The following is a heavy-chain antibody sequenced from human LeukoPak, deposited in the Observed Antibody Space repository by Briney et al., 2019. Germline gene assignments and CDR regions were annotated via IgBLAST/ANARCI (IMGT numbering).Heavy chain of an antibody. J-gene: IGHJ4*02. V-gene: IGHV3-74*01. Sequence: GGSLRLSCAASGFTVSSNYMSWVRQAPGKGLVWVSRINEDGSTTNYADSVKGRSTIFRDNAKNTLYLQMNSLRAEDTAVYYCVRDLGGRSGHWGQGTLVTVSS. CDR1: GFTVSSNY. CDR3: VRDLGGRSGH. D-gene: IGHD1-26*01. CDR2: INEDGSTT.